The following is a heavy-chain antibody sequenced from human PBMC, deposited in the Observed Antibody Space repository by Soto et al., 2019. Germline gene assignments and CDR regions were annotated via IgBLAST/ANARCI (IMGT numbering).Heavy chain of an antibody. V-gene: IGHV4-31*01. Sequence: QVHLQESGPGLVKPSQTLSLTCTVSGGSISSGAYYWSWIRHHPGKGLEWIGYIYYSGSTYYNPSLNSPITISGDTSKDQCSLKLGSVTAADTAGYCCARYTVTTTYYFDYWGQGTLVTVSS. CDR3: ARYTVTTTYYFDY. CDR1: GGSISSGAYY. D-gene: IGHD4-17*01. J-gene: IGHJ4*02. CDR2: IYYSGST.